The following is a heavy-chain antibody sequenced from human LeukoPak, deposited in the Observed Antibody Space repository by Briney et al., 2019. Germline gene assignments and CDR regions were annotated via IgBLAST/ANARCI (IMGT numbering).Heavy chain of an antibody. Sequence: GASVKVSCKASGGTFSSYAISWVRQAPGQGLEWMGGIIPIFGTANYAQKFQGRVTITADESTSTAYMELSSLRSEDTAVYYCARDVGGGETIDYWGQGTLVTVSS. V-gene: IGHV1-69*13. CDR3: ARDVGGGETIDY. D-gene: IGHD3-16*01. CDR1: GGTFSSYA. CDR2: IIPIFGTA. J-gene: IGHJ4*02.